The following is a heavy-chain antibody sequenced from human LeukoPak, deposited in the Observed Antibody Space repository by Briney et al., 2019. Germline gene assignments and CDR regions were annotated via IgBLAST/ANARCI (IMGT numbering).Heavy chain of an antibody. Sequence: SETLSLTCTVSGGSISSYYWSWFRQPPGKGLEWIGYIYYSGSTNYNPSLHNRITISVDTSRTRVSLQLTSVTAADTAFYYCARDRGGYCSSTSCRGDFDYWGQGTLVTVSS. CDR1: GGSISSYY. D-gene: IGHD2-2*01. CDR2: IYYSGST. V-gene: IGHV4-59*01. CDR3: ARDRGGYCSSTSCRGDFDY. J-gene: IGHJ4*02.